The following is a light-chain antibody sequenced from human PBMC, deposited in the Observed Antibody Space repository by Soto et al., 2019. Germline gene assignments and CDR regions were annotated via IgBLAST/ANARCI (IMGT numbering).Light chain of an antibody. Sequence: QSVLTQPPSVSGAPGQSVTISCTGSSSNIGAGHVVHWYQQFPGRAPNLLIYGSSNRPSGVPDRFSGSKSGTSASLAITGLQAEDEADYYCQSYDNTLSASVFGGGTKLTVL. V-gene: IGLV1-40*01. CDR2: GSS. J-gene: IGLJ2*01. CDR3: QSYDNTLSASV. CDR1: SSNIGAGHV.